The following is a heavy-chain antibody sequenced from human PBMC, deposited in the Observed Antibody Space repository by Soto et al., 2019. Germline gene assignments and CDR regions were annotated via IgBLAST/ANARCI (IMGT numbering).Heavy chain of an antibody. J-gene: IGHJ6*02. D-gene: IGHD6-19*01. V-gene: IGHV3-48*02. CDR3: ARDCQTPPNIAVRGMDV. CDR2: ISSSSSTI. Sequence: GGSLRLSCAASGFTFSSYSMDWVRQAPGKGLEWVSYISSSSSTIYYADSVKGRFTISRDNAKNSLYLQMNSLRDEDTAVYYCARDCQTPPNIAVRGMDVWGQGTTVTVSS. CDR1: GFTFSSYS.